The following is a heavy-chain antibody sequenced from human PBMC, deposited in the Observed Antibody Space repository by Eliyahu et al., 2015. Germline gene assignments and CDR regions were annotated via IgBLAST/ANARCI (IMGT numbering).Heavy chain of an antibody. CDR2: ISGSGGST. Sequence: EVQLVESGGGLVQPGGSLXPXCAAXGXTFSSYAMSWVRQAPGKGLEWVSAISGSGGSTYYADSVKGRFTISRDNSKNTLYLQMNSLRAEDTAVYYCAKDLAAGEFDYWGQGTLVTVSS. V-gene: IGHV3-23*04. D-gene: IGHD6-13*01. CDR3: AKDLAAGEFDY. J-gene: IGHJ4*02. CDR1: GXTFSSYA.